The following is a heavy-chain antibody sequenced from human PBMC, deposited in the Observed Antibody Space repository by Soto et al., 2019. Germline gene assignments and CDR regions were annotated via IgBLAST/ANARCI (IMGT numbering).Heavy chain of an antibody. V-gene: IGHV4-59*08. Sequence: PSETLSLTCTVSGGTISSWHWSWIRQPPGKGLEWIGYIYYSGSTNCNPSLKSRVTISVDTSKNQFSLKLSSVTAADTAVYYCARRYGSAIDYWGQGTLVTVS. CDR2: IYYSGST. D-gene: IGHD1-26*01. CDR1: GGTISSWH. J-gene: IGHJ4*02. CDR3: ARRYGSAIDY.